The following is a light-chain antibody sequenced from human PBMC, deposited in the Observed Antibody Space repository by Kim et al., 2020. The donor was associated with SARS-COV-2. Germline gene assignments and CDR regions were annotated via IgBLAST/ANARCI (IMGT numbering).Light chain of an antibody. CDR2: GTS. CDR3: QQYGRSPPYS. Sequence: PGESATLSCRASQGVSATALTWYQQKPGQAPRLLIYGTSKRASGVPDRFSGSGYQTDFTLTISRLEPEDFAVYYCQQYGRSPPYSFGQGTKLEI. CDR1: QGVSATA. V-gene: IGKV3-20*01. J-gene: IGKJ2*01.